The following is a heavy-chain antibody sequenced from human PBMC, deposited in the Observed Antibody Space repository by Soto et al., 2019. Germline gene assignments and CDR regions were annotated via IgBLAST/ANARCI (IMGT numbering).Heavy chain of an antibody. D-gene: IGHD3-22*01. V-gene: IGHV5-51*01. CDR2: IYPDDSDT. CDR3: ARQAYDTSGSRYFDG. J-gene: IGHJ4*02. Sequence: GESLKISYKGSVFSFTSHWIGWVRQMPGKGLEWMGIIYPDDSDTRYGPSFQGQVTISADKSIGTAYLQWSSLKASDTAIYFCARQAYDTSGSRYFDGWGQGNLVT. CDR1: VFSFTSHW.